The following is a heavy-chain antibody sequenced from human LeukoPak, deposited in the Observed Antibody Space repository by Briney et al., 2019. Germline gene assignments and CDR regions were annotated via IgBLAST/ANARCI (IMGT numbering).Heavy chain of an antibody. CDR2: INHSGST. D-gene: IGHD5-12*01. Sequence: SETLSLTCAVYGGSFSGYYWSWIRQPPGKGLEWVGEINHSGSTNYNPSLKSRVTISVDTSKNQFSLKLSSVTAADTAVYYCAREYRGYVNDAFDIWGQGTMVTVSS. CDR1: GGSFSGYY. J-gene: IGHJ3*02. V-gene: IGHV4-34*01. CDR3: AREYRGYVNDAFDI.